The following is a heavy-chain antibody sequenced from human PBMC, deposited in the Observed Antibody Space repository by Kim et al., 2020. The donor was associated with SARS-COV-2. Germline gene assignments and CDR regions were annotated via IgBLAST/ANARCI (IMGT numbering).Heavy chain of an antibody. Sequence: GGSLRLSCASSGFTFGNCDMTWVRQAPGKGLEWVSAISISGSSTYYADSVGGRFYISRDNSKNTLYLQMSSLRVDDTALYYCVSGGADSTWYFYDCWGHGTLVTVSS. CDR3: VSGGADSTWYFYDC. J-gene: IGHJ4*01. V-gene: IGHV3-23*01. D-gene: IGHD6-25*01. CDR2: ISISGSST. CDR1: GFTFGNCD.